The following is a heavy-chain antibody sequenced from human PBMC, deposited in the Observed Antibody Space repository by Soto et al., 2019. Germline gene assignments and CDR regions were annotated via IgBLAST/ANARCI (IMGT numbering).Heavy chain of an antibody. CDR2: IIPIFGTA. Sequence: SVKVSCKASGGTFSSYAISWVRQAPGQGLEWMGGIIPIFGTANYAQKFQGRVTITADESTSTAYMELSSLRSEDTAVYYCARVFGNSKYYYYGMDVWGQGTTVTVSS. V-gene: IGHV1-69*13. CDR1: GGTFSSYA. CDR3: ARVFGNSKYYYYGMDV. J-gene: IGHJ6*02. D-gene: IGHD2-21*01.